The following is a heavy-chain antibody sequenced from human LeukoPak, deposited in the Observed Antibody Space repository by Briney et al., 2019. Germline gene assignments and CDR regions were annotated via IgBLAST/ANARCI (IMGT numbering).Heavy chain of an antibody. CDR1: GGSFSGYY. CDR2: INHSGST. Sequence: PSETLSLTCAVYGGSFSGYYWSWIRQPPGKGLEWIGEINHSGSTNYNPSLKSRVTISVDTSKNQFSLKLSSVTAADTAVYYCASLTYHYFDYWGQGTLVTVSS. J-gene: IGHJ4*02. CDR3: ASLTYHYFDY. V-gene: IGHV4-34*01.